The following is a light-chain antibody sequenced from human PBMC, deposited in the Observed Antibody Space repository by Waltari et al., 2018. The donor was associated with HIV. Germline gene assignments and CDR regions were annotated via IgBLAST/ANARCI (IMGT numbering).Light chain of an antibody. J-gene: IGLJ3*02. CDR1: SSNIGGNY. CDR2: RNN. CDR3: AAWDDSLSGLV. Sequence: QSVLTQPPSASGTPGQRVTISCSGSSSNIGGNYVYWYQQLPGTAPKLLIYRNNQRPSGVPDRLSGSKSGTSASLAISGLRSEDEADYYCAAWDDSLSGLVFGGGTKLTVL. V-gene: IGLV1-47*01.